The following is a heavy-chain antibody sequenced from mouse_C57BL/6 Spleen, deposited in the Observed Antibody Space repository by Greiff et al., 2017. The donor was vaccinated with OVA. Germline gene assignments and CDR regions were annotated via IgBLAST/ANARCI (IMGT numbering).Heavy chain of an antibody. V-gene: IGHV1-15*01. D-gene: IGHD2-3*01. CDR1: GYTFTDYE. Sequence: VQLQQSGAELVRPGASVTLSCKASGYTFTDYEMHWVKQTPVHGLEWIGAIDPETGGTAYNQKFKGTAILTADKSSSTAYMELRSLTSEDSAVYYCTRDGWLKGYYYAMDYWGQGTSVTVSS. CDR3: TRDGWLKGYYYAMDY. CDR2: IDPETGGT. J-gene: IGHJ4*01.